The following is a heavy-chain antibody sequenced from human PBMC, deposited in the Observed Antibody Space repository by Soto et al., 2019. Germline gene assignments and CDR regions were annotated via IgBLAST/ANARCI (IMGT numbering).Heavy chain of an antibody. J-gene: IGHJ6*02. V-gene: IGHV1-3*01. CDR2: INAGNGNT. CDR3: ARDRGYSYARLGVSYGMDV. D-gene: IGHD5-18*01. CDR1: GYTFTSYA. Sequence: ASAKVSCKASGYTFTSYAMHWVHQAPGQRLEWMGWINAGNGNTKYSQKFQGRVTITRDTSASTAYMELSSLRSEDTAVYYCARDRGYSYARLGVSYGMDVWGQGTTVTVSS.